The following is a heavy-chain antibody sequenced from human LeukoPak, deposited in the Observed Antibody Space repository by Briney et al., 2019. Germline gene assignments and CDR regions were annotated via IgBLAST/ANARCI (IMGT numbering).Heavy chain of an antibody. CDR2: INPNSGGT. J-gene: IGHJ5*02. D-gene: IGHD3-10*01. V-gene: IGHV1-2*02. CDR3: ARDVVYYGSGNWFNP. CDR1: GYTFTGYY. Sequence: ASVKVSCKASGYTFTGYYMHWVRQAPGQGLEWMGWINPNSGGTNYAQKFQGRVTMTRDTSISTAYMELSRLRSDDTAVYYCARDVVYYGSGNWFNPWGQGTLVTVSS.